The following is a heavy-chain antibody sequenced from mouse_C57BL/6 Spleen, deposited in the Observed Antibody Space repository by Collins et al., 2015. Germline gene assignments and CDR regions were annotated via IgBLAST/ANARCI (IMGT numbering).Heavy chain of an antibody. D-gene: IGHD2-4*01. CDR2: INPNNGDT. J-gene: IGHJ3*01. CDR3: LYYDYDEAFAY. Sequence: WVKQSHGKSLEWIGDINPNNGDTSYNQKFKGKATLTVDKSSSTAYMELRSLTSEDSAVYYCLYYDYDEAFAYWGQGTLVTVSA. V-gene: IGHV1-26*01.